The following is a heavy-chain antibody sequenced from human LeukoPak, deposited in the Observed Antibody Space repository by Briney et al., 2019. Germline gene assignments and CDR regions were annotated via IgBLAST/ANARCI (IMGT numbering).Heavy chain of an antibody. D-gene: IGHD5-24*01. CDR3: ARHSLKNAYNYHYFDY. J-gene: IGHJ4*02. CDR1: GFTFNTYA. V-gene: IGHV3-30-3*01. CDR2: ISYHSFNE. Sequence: GESLRLSCAASGFTFNTYAIHWMLQPPPKELHWVAVISYHSFNEYYADSVKGRFTISRDNSKDILYLQMNSLTPADTAVYYCARHSLKNAYNYHYFDYWGQGTPVTVSS.